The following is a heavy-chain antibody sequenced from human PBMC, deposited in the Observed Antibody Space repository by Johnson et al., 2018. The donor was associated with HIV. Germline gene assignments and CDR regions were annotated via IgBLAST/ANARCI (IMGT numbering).Heavy chain of an antibody. CDR2: IKSKSDGGTT. D-gene: IGHD1-26*01. J-gene: IGHJ3*02. CDR3: AKDPNRGGTYPDAFDI. Sequence: VQLVESGGDLVKPGGSLRLSCAASGFTFSNAWMSWVRQAPGKGLEWVGRIKSKSDGGTTDYTAPVKGRFTISRDNSKNTLYLQMNSLRAEDTAVYYCAKDPNRGGTYPDAFDIWGQGTMVTVSS. CDR1: GFTFSNAW. V-gene: IGHV3-15*01.